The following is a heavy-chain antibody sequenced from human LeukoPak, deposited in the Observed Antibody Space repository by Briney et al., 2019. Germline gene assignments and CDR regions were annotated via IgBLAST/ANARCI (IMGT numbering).Heavy chain of an antibody. CDR1: GGTFSSYA. CDR3: ATDPKYCSGGSCLG. D-gene: IGHD2-15*01. Sequence: SVKVSCKASGGTFSSYAISWVRPAPGQGLEWMGGIIPIFGTANYAQKFQGRVTMTEDTSTDTAYMELSSLRSEDTAVYYCATDPKYCSGGSCLGWGQGTLVTASS. J-gene: IGHJ4*02. V-gene: IGHV1-69*06. CDR2: IIPIFGTA.